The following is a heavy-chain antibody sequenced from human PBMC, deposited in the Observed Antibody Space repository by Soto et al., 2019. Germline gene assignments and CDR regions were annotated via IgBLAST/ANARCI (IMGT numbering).Heavy chain of an antibody. Sequence: ASVKVSCKASGYTFTSYAMHWVRQAPGQRLEWMGWINAGNGNTKYSQKFQGRVTITRDTSASTAYMELSSLRSEDTAVYYCARDQSLMVSLNYYGMDVWGQGTTVTVSS. D-gene: IGHD2-8*01. CDR3: ARDQSLMVSLNYYGMDV. V-gene: IGHV1-3*01. CDR2: INAGNGNT. CDR1: GYTFTSYA. J-gene: IGHJ6*02.